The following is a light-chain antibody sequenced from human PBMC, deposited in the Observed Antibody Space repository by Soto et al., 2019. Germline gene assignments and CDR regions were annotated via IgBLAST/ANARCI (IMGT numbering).Light chain of an antibody. CDR1: QSVSSN. CDR2: GTS. Sequence: ERVMTQSPATLSVSPGERATLSCRASQSVSSNLAWYQQKPGQAPRLLIYGTSTRATGIPARFSGSGSGTEFTLTISSLQSEDFAVYYCQHYNNWPRTFGQGNKLEIK. CDR3: QHYNNWPRT. J-gene: IGKJ1*01. V-gene: IGKV3-15*01.